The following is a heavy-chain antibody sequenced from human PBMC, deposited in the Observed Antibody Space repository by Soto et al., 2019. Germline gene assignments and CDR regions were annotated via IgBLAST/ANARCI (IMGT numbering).Heavy chain of an antibody. V-gene: IGHV1-2*04. D-gene: IGHD6-13*01. J-gene: IGHJ6*02. CDR3: ARVLTRAADPDGDHYYYGMDV. Sequence: ASVKVSCKASGYIFTGYYMHWVRQAPGQGLEWMGWINPNSGGTNYAQKIQGWVTMTRETSISTAYMELSRLRSDETAVYYCARVLTRAADPDGDHYYYGMDVWGQGTTVTVSS. CDR1: GYIFTGYY. CDR2: INPNSGGT.